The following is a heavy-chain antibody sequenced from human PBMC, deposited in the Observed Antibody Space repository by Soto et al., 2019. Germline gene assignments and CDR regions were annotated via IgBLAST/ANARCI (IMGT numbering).Heavy chain of an antibody. J-gene: IGHJ6*02. Sequence: EVQLLESGGGFVQPGGSLRLSCAATGFTFSVYAMTWVRQAPGKGLEWVSAVTAIGGSTYSADSVKGRFTISRDNSQNTLFLQMNSLRPEDTAVYYCASLGVGDWANYYYYYGMDVWGQGTTVTVSS. D-gene: IGHD2-21*02. CDR1: GFTFSVYA. CDR3: ASLGVGDWANYYYYYGMDV. V-gene: IGHV3-23*01. CDR2: VTAIGGST.